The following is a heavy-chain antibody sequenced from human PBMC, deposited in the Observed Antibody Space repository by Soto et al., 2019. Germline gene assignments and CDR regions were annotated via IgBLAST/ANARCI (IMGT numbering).Heavy chain of an antibody. V-gene: IGHV4-38-2*02. CDR2: IYHSGST. J-gene: IGHJ5*02. Sequence: SEAVSLTCAASVYSISIGYYWGWIVQPPGKGLEWIGSIYHSGSTYYNPSLKSRVTISVDTSKNQFSLKLSSVTAADTAVYYCAREATVDLGWFDPWGQGTPVTLSS. D-gene: IGHD4-4*01. CDR1: VYSISIGYY. CDR3: AREATVDLGWFDP.